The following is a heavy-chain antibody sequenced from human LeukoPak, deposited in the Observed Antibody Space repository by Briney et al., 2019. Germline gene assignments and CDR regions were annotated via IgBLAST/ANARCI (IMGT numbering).Heavy chain of an antibody. D-gene: IGHD2-2*01. Sequence: GRSLRLSCAASGFTFSSYGMHRVRQAPGKGLEWVAVIWYDGSNKYYADSVKGRFTISRDNSKNTLYLQMNSLRAEDTAVYYCARGQDIVVVPAAETYFDYWGQGTLVTVSS. J-gene: IGHJ4*02. V-gene: IGHV3-33*01. CDR3: ARGQDIVVVPAAETYFDY. CDR1: GFTFSSYG. CDR2: IWYDGSNK.